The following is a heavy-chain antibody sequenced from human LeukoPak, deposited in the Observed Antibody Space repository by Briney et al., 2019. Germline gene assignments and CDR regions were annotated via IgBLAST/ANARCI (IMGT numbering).Heavy chain of an antibody. CDR3: ARDRISVSEPPNWFDP. V-gene: IGHV4-38-2*02. J-gene: IGHJ5*02. D-gene: IGHD6-19*01. Sequence: SETLSLTCTVSGYSISSGYYWGWIRQPPGKGLEWIGSIYHSGKTYYNPSLKSRVTMSGDTSKNQFSLKLSSVTAADTAVYYCARDRISVSEPPNWFDPWGQGTLVTVSS. CDR1: GYSISSGYY. CDR2: IYHSGKT.